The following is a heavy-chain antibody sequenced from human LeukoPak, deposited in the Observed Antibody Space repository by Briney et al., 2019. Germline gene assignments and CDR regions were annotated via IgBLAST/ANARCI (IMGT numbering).Heavy chain of an antibody. CDR2: TYYRSKWSF. CDR1: GDSIFTNNVA. CDR3: ARGKYTSFDN. D-gene: IGHD6-6*01. V-gene: IGHV6-1*01. Sequence: SQTLSLTCAISGDSIFTNNVAWNWIRQSPSRGLEWLGRTYYRSKWSFDYAVSVKSRITINADTSKNQFSLQLSSVSPEDTAVYYCARGKYTSFDNWGQGTLVTVSS. J-gene: IGHJ4*02.